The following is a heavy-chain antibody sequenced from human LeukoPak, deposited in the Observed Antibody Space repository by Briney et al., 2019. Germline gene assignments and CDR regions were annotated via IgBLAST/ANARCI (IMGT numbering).Heavy chain of an antibody. V-gene: IGHV3-7*01. CDR2: IKQDGSEK. D-gene: IGHD4-17*01. Sequence: PGGSLRLSCAASGFTFSSYWMSWVRQAPGKGLEWVANIKQDGSEKYYVDSVKGRFTISRDNAKNSLYLQTNSLRAEDTAVYYCARVGDVYYFDYWGQGTLVTVSS. CDR3: ARVGDVYYFDY. CDR1: GFTFSSYW. J-gene: IGHJ4*02.